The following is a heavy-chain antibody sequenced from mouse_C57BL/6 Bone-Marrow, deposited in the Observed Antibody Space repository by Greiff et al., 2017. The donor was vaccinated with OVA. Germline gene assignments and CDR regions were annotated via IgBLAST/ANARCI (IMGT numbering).Heavy chain of an antibody. D-gene: IGHD2-3*01. CDR3: VRSGWLLFDY. V-gene: IGHV1-64*01. Sequence: QVQLQQPGAELVKPGASVKLSCKASGYTFTSYWMHWVKQSPGQGLEWIGMIHPNSGSTNYNEKFKSKATLTVDKSSSTAYMQLSSLTSEDSAVYYCVRSGWLLFDYWGQGTTLTVSS. CDR2: IHPNSGST. J-gene: IGHJ2*01. CDR1: GYTFTSYW.